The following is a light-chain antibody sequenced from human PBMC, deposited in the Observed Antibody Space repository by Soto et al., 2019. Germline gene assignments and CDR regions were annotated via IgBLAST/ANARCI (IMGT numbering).Light chain of an antibody. J-gene: IGKJ1*01. CDR1: QSVSSY. CDR2: GLS. V-gene: IGKV3-15*01. CDR3: QQYYDWPT. Sequence: EIVLTQSPGTLSLSPGERATLSCRASQSVSSYYLAWYQQKPGQAPRLLIYGLSIRAPGVPARFSVSGSGTEFTLTISSLQSEDFAVYFCQQYYDWPTFGQGTKVDIK.